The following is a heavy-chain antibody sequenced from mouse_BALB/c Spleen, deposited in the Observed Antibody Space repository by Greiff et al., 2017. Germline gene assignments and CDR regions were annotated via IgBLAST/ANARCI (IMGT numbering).Heavy chain of an antibody. J-gene: IGHJ1*01. CDR2: ILPGSGST. V-gene: IGHV1-9*01. CDR3: ARHYGYGYFDV. D-gene: IGHD1-1*01. Sequence: VQLQQSGAELMKPGASVKISCKATGYTFSSYWIEWVKQRPGHGLEWIGEILPGSGSTNYNEKFKGKATFTADTSSNTAYMQLSSLTSEDSAVYYCARHYGYGYFDVWGAGTTVTVSS. CDR1: GYTFSSYW.